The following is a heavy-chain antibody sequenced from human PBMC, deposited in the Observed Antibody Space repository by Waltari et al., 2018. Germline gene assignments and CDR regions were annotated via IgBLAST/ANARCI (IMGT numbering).Heavy chain of an antibody. CDR1: GYTVSGSY. J-gene: IGHJ3*01. CDR3: ARPPGIAAAGYKNAFDL. Sequence: QVELVQSGAEVKKPGASVKVSCKASGYTVSGSYMPWVRQAPGQGLEWMGRINPNSGGTNYAPKFEGSLTMTRDTSISTAYMELSRLRSDDTAVYYCARPPGIAAAGYKNAFDLWGQGTMVTVSS. D-gene: IGHD6-13*01. V-gene: IGHV1-2*06. CDR2: INPNSGGT.